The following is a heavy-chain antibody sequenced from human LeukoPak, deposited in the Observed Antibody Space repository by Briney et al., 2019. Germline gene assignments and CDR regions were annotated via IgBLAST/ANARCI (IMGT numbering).Heavy chain of an antibody. Sequence: GGSLRLSCAASGFTFSSYSMNWVRQAPGKGLEWVSYISSSSSTIYYADSVKGRFTISRDNAENSLYLQMDSLRAEDTAVYYCARVGCSGGSCSARGSNYYGMDVWGQGTTVTVSS. J-gene: IGHJ6*02. V-gene: IGHV3-48*04. CDR2: ISSSSSTI. CDR1: GFTFSSYS. D-gene: IGHD2-15*01. CDR3: ARVGCSGGSCSARGSNYYGMDV.